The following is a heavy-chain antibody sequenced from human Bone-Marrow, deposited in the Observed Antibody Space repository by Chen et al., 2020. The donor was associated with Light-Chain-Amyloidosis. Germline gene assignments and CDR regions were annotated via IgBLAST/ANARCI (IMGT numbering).Heavy chain of an antibody. Sequence: QVQLQESGPGLVKPSGTLSLTCAVAGGSISSYYWSWIRQPPGKGLEWIGYSYYSGSTNDNPSLKSRVTISVDTSKNQFSQKLSSVTAADTAVYYCARGRQTFGVWGKGTTVTVSS. CDR3: ARGRQTFGV. CDR1: GGSISSYY. V-gene: IGHV4-59*01. CDR2: SYYSGST. D-gene: IGHD3-10*01. J-gene: IGHJ6*04.